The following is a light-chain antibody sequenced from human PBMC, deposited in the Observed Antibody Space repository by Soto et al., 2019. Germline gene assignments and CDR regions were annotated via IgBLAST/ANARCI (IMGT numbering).Light chain of an antibody. CDR3: QQYDGSQT. J-gene: IGKJ1*01. CDR2: GAS. Sequence: EIVLTQSPGTLSLSPGERASLSCRASQSVSSSLAWYQQKPGQAPRLLIYGASSRATGISDRFSGSGSGTDFTLTISRLEPEDFAVYYCQQYDGSQTFGQGTKVEIK. V-gene: IGKV3-20*01. CDR1: QSVSSS.